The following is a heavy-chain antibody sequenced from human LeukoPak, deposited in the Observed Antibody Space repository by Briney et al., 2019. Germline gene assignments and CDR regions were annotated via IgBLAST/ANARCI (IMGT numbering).Heavy chain of an antibody. V-gene: IGHV3-30*18. CDR1: GFTFSSYG. D-gene: IGHD4-17*01. CDR2: ISYDGSNK. J-gene: IGHJ4*02. Sequence: PGGSLRLSCAASGFTFSSYGMHWVRQAPGKGLEWVAVISYDGSNKYYADSVKGRFTISRDNSKNTLYLQMNSLRAEDTAVYYCAKDGGGHYGDYVLTNWGQGTLVTVSS. CDR3: AKDGGGHYGDYVLTN.